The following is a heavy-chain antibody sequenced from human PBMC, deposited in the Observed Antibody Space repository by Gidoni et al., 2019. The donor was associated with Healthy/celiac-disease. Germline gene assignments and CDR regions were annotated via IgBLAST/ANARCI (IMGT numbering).Heavy chain of an antibody. Sequence: EVQLLESGGGLVQPGGSLILSCAASGFTFSSYAMSWVRQAPGKGLEWVSAISGSGGSTYYADSVKGRFTISRDNSKNTLYLQMNSLRAEDTAVYYCAKGPYDFWSGYPHYYYGMDVWGQGTTVTVSS. D-gene: IGHD3-3*01. CDR1: GFTFSSYA. CDR2: ISGSGGST. CDR3: AKGPYDFWSGYPHYYYGMDV. J-gene: IGHJ6*02. V-gene: IGHV3-23*01.